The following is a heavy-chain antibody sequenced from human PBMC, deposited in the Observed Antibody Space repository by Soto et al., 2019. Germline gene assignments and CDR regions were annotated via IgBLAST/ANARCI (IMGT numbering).Heavy chain of an antibody. D-gene: IGHD2-15*01. CDR3: ARMGDIVVLLGMDV. Sequence: GASVKVYCRASGYTFTGYYMHWVRQAPGQVLEWMGWINPNSGGTNYAQKFQGRVTMTRDTSISTAYMELSRLRSDDTAVYYCARMGDIVVLLGMDVWGQGTTVTVSS. J-gene: IGHJ6*02. V-gene: IGHV1-2*02. CDR1: GYTFTGYY. CDR2: INPNSGGT.